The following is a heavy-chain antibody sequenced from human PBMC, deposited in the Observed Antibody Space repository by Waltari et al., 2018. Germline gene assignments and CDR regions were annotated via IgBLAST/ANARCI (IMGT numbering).Heavy chain of an antibody. D-gene: IGHD3-10*01. Sequence: EVQLVESGGGLIQPGGSLRLSCAASGFTFSGHWLHWFRQVPGKGLVWVSHINIDGSSTAYADTVKGRFTISRDNAKNTLSLQMNSLRAEDTAVYYCVRGSPFGGHWGQGTLVTVSS. CDR1: GFTFSGHW. CDR3: VRGSPFGGH. J-gene: IGHJ4*02. CDR2: INIDGSST. V-gene: IGHV3-74*01.